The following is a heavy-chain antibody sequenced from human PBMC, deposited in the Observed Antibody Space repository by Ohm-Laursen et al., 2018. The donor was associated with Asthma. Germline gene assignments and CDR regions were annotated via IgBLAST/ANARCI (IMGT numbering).Heavy chain of an antibody. CDR3: AGYCSGGSCLIADYYYYGMDV. V-gene: IGHV1-3*01. D-gene: IGHD2-15*01. CDR2: INAGNGNT. J-gene: IGHJ6*02. CDR1: GYTFTSYA. Sequence: ASVKVSCKASGYTFTSYAMHWVRQAPGQRLEWMGWINAGNGNTKYSQKFQGRVTITRDTSASTAYMELSSLRSEDTAVYYCAGYCSGGSCLIADYYYYGMDVWGQGTTVTVSS.